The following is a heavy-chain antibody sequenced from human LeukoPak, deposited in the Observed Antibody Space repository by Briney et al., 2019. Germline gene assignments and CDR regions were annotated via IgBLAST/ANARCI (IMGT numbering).Heavy chain of an antibody. J-gene: IGHJ4*02. CDR2: IYYSGST. Sequence: SETLSLTCTVSGGSISSSSYYWGWIRQPPGKGLEWIGSIYYSGSTYYNPSLKSRVTISVDTSKNQFSLKLSSADATDTAVYYCARLITIFGVDPDYWGQGTLVTVSS. D-gene: IGHD3-3*01. CDR1: GGSISSSSYY. V-gene: IGHV4-39*01. CDR3: ARLITIFGVDPDY.